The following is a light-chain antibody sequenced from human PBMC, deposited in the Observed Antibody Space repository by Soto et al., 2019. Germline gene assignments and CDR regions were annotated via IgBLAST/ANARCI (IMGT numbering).Light chain of an antibody. V-gene: IGKV3D-15*01. CDR3: QQYNNWPLT. J-gene: IGKJ4*01. CDR2: GAS. CDR1: QSVSNN. Sequence: EIVMTQSPATLSVSPGERATLSCRASQSVSNNLAWYQQKPDQAPRLLIYGASTRAPGIPARFSGSGSGTEFTLTISSLQSEDFAVYYCQQYNNWPLTFGGGTKVEIK.